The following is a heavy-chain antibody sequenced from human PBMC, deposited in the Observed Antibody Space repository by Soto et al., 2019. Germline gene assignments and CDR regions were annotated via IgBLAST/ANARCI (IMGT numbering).Heavy chain of an antibody. CDR1: GESISSSSYY. J-gene: IGHJ4*02. CDR2: IYYSGRT. Sequence: SETLSLTCIVSGESISSSSYYWGWIRQPPGKGLEWIGSIYYSGRTYYNPSFKSRVTISIDTSKNQFPLKLSSVTATDTAVYYCARQRTTVVTQAYFDHWGQGALVTVSS. CDR3: ARQRTTVVTQAYFDH. V-gene: IGHV4-39*01. D-gene: IGHD2-21*02.